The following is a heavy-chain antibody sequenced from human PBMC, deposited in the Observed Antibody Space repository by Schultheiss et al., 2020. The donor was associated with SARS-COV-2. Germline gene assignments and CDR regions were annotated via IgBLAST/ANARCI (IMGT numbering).Heavy chain of an antibody. CDR2: INDGGGIT. Sequence: GGSLRLSCAASGFTFSRYAMNWVRQAPGQGLEWVSTINDGGGITYYTDSVKGRFTISRDNSKNTLYLQMNSLRAEDTAVYYCARGVAPVTYYIYYFDYWGQGTLVTVSS. CDR1: GFTFSRYA. D-gene: IGHD3-9*01. V-gene: IGHV3-23*01. J-gene: IGHJ4*02. CDR3: ARGVAPVTYYIYYFDY.